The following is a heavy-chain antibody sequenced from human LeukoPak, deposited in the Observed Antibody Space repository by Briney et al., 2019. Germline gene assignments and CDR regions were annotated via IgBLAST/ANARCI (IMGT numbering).Heavy chain of an antibody. CDR3: ARARGNYDSSGYYYS. V-gene: IGHV1-18*01. D-gene: IGHD3-22*01. CDR2: ISAYNGNT. J-gene: IGHJ5*02. Sequence: ASVKVSCKASGGTFSGYGISWVRQAPGQGLEWMGWISAYNGNTNYAQKLQGRVTMTTDTSTSTAYMELRSLRSDDTAVYYCARARGNYDSSGYYYSWGQGTLVTVSS. CDR1: GGTFSGYG.